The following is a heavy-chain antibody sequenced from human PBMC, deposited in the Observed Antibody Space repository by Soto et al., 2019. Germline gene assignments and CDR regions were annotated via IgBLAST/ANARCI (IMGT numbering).Heavy chain of an antibody. CDR1: GYTFTSYG. CDR2: ISAYNGNT. CDR3: ARDLFVTSRGILHY. D-gene: IGHD2-21*02. J-gene: IGHJ4*02. V-gene: IGHV1-18*01. Sequence: GASVKVSCKASGYTFTSYGISWVRQAPGQRLEWMGWISAYNGNTNYAQKLQGRVTMTTDTSTSTAYMELRSLRSDDTAVYYCARDLFVTSRGILHYWGQGTLVTVSS.